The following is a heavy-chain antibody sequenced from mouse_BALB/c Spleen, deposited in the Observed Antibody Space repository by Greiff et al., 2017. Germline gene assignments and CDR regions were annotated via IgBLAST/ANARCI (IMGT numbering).Heavy chain of an antibody. Sequence: EVKLVESGGGLVKPGGSLKLSCAASGFTFSDYYMYWVRRTPEKRLEWVATISDGGSYTYYPDSVKGRFTISRDNAKNNLYLQMSSLKSEDTAMYYCARDGNYGSSYFDYWGQGTTLTVSS. V-gene: IGHV5-4*02. CDR3: ARDGNYGSSYFDY. CDR2: ISDGGSYT. CDR1: GFTFSDYY. J-gene: IGHJ2*01. D-gene: IGHD1-1*01.